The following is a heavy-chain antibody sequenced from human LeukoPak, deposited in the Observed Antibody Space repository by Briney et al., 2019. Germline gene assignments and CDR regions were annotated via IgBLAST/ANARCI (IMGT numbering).Heavy chain of an antibody. CDR3: ARGRLTGTLNWFDP. Sequence: PSETLSLTCTVSGGSISSYYWSWIRQPPGKGLEWIGYIYYSGSTNYNPSLKSRVTISVDTSKNQFSLKLSSVTAADTAVYYCARGRLTGTLNWFDPWGQGTLVTVSS. V-gene: IGHV4-59*01. J-gene: IGHJ5*02. CDR1: GGSISSYY. D-gene: IGHD1-1*01. CDR2: IYYSGST.